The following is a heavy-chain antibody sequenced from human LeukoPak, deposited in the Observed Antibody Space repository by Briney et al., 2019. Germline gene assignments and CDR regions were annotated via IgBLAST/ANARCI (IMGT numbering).Heavy chain of an antibody. Sequence: GGSLRLSCTASGFTFSTYRMNWVRQAPGKVLEWVSYISSSSSTIYYADSVKGRFTISRDNAKNSLYLQMNSLRAEDTAVYYCARGFNYYYMDVWGKGTTVTVSS. J-gene: IGHJ6*03. V-gene: IGHV3-48*01. CDR3: ARGFNYYYMDV. CDR1: GFTFSTYR. CDR2: ISSSSSTI. D-gene: IGHD3-3*01.